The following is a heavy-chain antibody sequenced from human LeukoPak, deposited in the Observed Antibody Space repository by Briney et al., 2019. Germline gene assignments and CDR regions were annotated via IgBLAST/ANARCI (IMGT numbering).Heavy chain of an antibody. CDR1: GGSISSYY. V-gene: IGHV4-4*07. Sequence: SGTLSLTCTVSGGSISSYYWSWIRQPAGKGLEWIGRIYTSGSTNYNPSLKSRVTMSVDTSKNQFSLKLSSVTAADTAVYYCARGISSGWYGAFDIWGQGTMVTVSS. D-gene: IGHD6-19*01. CDR3: ARGISSGWYGAFDI. J-gene: IGHJ3*02. CDR2: IYTSGST.